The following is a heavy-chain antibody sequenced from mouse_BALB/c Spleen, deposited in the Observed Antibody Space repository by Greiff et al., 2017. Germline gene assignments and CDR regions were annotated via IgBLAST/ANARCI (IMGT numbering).Heavy chain of an antibody. CDR3: ANYYRYDRGYAMDY. CDR1: GFSLTSYG. D-gene: IGHD2-14*01. CDR2: IWSGGST. Sequence: VKLMESGPGLVQPSQSLSITCTVSGFSLTSYGVHWVRQSPGKGLDWLGVIWSGGSTDYNAAFISRLSISKDNSKSQVFFKMNSLQANDTAIYYCANYYRYDRGYAMDYWGQGTSVTVSS. J-gene: IGHJ4*01. V-gene: IGHV2-2*02.